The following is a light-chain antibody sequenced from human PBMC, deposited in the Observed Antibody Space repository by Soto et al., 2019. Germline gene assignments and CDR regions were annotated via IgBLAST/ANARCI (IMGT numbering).Light chain of an antibody. CDR2: EDN. Sequence: SYELTQPPSVSVAPGQTASIPCGGDNIGSYSVHWYQQRPGQAPVLVAYEDNVRPSGVPDRFSGSKSGTSASLAITGLQAEDEADYYCQSYDSSLSGSDVVFGGGTKLTVL. J-gene: IGLJ2*01. V-gene: IGLV3-21*02. CDR3: QSYDSSLSGSDVV. CDR1: NIGSYS.